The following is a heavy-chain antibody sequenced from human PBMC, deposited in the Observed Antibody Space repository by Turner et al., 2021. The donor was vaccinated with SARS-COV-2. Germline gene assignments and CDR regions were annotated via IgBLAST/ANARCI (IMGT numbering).Heavy chain of an antibody. J-gene: IGHJ3*02. D-gene: IGHD3-16*01. Sequence: VQLVQSGAAVTKPGVAVTVSSKAPGYSFTNYGISWVRQAPGQGLEVIGWISTYTGNTHYAQKLQGRVTMTTDKSTNTAYMELRSLRSDDTAVYYCATSITFGETRTFDSWGQGTMVTVSS. CDR1: GYSFTNYG. V-gene: IGHV1-18*01. CDR2: ISTYTGNT. CDR3: ATSITFGETRTFDS.